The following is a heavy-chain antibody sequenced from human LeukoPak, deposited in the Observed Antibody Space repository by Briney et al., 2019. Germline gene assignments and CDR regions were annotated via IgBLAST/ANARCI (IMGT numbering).Heavy chain of an antibody. D-gene: IGHD3-16*01. CDR3: ARGRIMITFGGVVTYYFDY. Sequence: SETLSLTCTVSGGSISSYYWSWIRQPAGKGLEWIGRIYTRGSTNYNPSLKSRVTTSVDTSKNQFSLKLSSVTAADTAVYYCARGRIMITFGGVVTYYFDYWGQGTLVTVSS. V-gene: IGHV4-4*07. J-gene: IGHJ4*02. CDR1: GGSISSYY. CDR2: IYTRGST.